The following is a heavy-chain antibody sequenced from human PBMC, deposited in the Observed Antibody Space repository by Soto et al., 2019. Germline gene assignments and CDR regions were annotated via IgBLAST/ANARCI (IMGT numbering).Heavy chain of an antibody. CDR3: ARGLDYDILTGQTPFDY. J-gene: IGHJ4*02. Sequence: SETLSLTCAVYGGPFSGYYWSWIRQPPGKGLEWIGEINHSGSTNYNPSLKSRVTISVDTSKNQFSLKLSSVTAADTAVYYCARGLDYDILTGQTPFDYWGQGTLVTVSS. CDR1: GGPFSGYY. V-gene: IGHV4-34*01. D-gene: IGHD3-9*01. CDR2: INHSGST.